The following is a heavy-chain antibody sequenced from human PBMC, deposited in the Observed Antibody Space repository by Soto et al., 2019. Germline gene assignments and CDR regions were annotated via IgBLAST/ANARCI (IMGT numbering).Heavy chain of an antibody. J-gene: IGHJ4*02. D-gene: IGHD6-13*01. CDR2: INHSGST. V-gene: IGHV4-34*01. CDR1: GGSFSGYY. Sequence: QVQLQQWGAGLLKPSETLSLTCAVYGGSFSGYYWSWIRQPPGKGLEWIGEINHSGSTNYNPSLKSRVTISVDTSKNHFSLKLSSVTAADTAVYYCARGQLAAASTWFDYWGQGTLVTVSS. CDR3: ARGQLAAASTWFDY.